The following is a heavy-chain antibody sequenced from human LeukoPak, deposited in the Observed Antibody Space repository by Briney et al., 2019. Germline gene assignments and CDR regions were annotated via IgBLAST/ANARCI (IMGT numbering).Heavy chain of an antibody. V-gene: IGHV4-34*12. Sequence: SETPSHISAEDAGSFCGYYWSGSRHSLGGRLQGRGDIFYSGGTYYNPSLTSRVTISVAKSKTQFSLKLSSVSAADTAVYYCSRGRDDCSGGSCHSFDYWGQGTLVTVSS. J-gene: IGHJ4*02. CDR3: SRGRDDCSGGSCHSFDY. D-gene: IGHD2-15*01. CDR2: IFYSGGT. CDR1: AGSFCGYY.